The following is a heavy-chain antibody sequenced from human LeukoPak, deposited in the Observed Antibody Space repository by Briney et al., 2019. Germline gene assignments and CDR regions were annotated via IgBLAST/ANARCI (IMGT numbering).Heavy chain of an antibody. CDR3: ARAVEMAPFVDY. D-gene: IGHD5-24*01. Sequence: ASVKVSCKASGYTFTSYDINWVRQATGQGLKWMGWMNPNSGNTGYAQKFQGRVTMTRNTSISTAYMELSSLRSEDTAVYYCARAVEMAPFVDYWGQGTLVTVSS. V-gene: IGHV1-8*01. CDR2: MNPNSGNT. CDR1: GYTFTSYD. J-gene: IGHJ4*02.